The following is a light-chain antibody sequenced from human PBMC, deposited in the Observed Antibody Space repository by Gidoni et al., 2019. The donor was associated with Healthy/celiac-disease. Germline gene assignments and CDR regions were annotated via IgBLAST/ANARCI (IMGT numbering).Light chain of an antibody. V-gene: IGKV3-20*01. CDR1: QSVSSSY. J-gene: IGKJ1*01. Sequence: EIVLTQSPGILSLSPGERATLSCRASQSVSSSYLAWYQLKPGQAPRLLIYGASSRATGIPDRFSGSGSGTDFTLTISRREPEDLAVYYCQQYGSSPWTFGQGTKVEIK. CDR3: QQYGSSPWT. CDR2: GAS.